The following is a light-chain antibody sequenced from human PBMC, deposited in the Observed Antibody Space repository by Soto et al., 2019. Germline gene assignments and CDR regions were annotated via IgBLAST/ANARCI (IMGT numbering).Light chain of an antibody. CDR3: QQRIDWPLT. CDR2: AAS. J-gene: IGKJ4*01. Sequence: EIVITQSPCTLSLSPGERVTLSCRASRSVSNNLAWYQQKPGQAPRLLIYAASTRAAGIPARFSGSGSGTDFTLTISSLEPEDFAVYYCQQRIDWPLTFGGGTKVDIK. CDR1: RSVSNN. V-gene: IGKV3-11*01.